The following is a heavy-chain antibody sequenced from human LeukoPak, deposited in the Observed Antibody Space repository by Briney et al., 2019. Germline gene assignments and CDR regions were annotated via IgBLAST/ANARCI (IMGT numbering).Heavy chain of an antibody. V-gene: IGHV3-23*01. CDR3: AKRPADSSGYFDY. D-gene: IGHD3-22*01. CDR2: ITGSGGST. CDR1: GFIFSNYA. Sequence: GSLRLSCAASGFIFSNYAMSWVRQAPGKGLEWVSGITGSGGSTSYADSVKVRFTIYRDNSKNTLYLLMNSLRAEDTAVYYCAKRPADSSGYFDYWGQGTLVTVSS. J-gene: IGHJ4*02.